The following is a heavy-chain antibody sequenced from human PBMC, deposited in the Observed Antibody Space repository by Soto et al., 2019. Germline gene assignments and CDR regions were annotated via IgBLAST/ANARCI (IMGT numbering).Heavy chain of an antibody. V-gene: IGHV1-69*01. CDR3: ARLERGYSYGPHDY. Sequence: QMQLVQSGAEVKKPGSSVKVSCKASGGTFSSYAISWVRQAPGQGLEWMGGIIPIFGTANYAQKFQGRVTITAVESTSTAYMELSSLRSEETAVYYCARLERGYSYGPHDYWGQGTLVTGSS. J-gene: IGHJ4*02. D-gene: IGHD5-18*01. CDR2: IIPIFGTA. CDR1: GGTFSSYA.